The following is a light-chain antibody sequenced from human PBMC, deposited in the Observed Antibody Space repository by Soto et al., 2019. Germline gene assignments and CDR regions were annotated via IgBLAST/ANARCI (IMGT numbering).Light chain of an antibody. CDR1: QSVDSIY. J-gene: IGKJ2*03. V-gene: IGKV3-20*01. Sequence: EIVLTQSPGTLSLAPGDRATLSCRASQSVDSIYLAWYQQKPGQAPRLLIFGASRRATGIPDRFSGSGSGTDFTLTISRLDPEDFAVYYCQQYGSSPLYSFGQGTKVEIK. CDR3: QQYGSSPLYS. CDR2: GAS.